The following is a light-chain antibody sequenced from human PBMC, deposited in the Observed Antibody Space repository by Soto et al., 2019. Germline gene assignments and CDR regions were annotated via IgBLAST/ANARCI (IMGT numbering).Light chain of an antibody. CDR1: QSISSW. CDR2: KTS. CDR3: QYYNDYCWT. J-gene: IGKJ1*01. Sequence: IQRTQSPSTLSASVGDRVTITCRASQSISSWLAWYQQKPGKAPNFLIYKTSNLESGVPSRFSGSGSGTEFTLTLSSLQPDDFATYYCQYYNDYCWTFGQGTKVEIK. V-gene: IGKV1-5*03.